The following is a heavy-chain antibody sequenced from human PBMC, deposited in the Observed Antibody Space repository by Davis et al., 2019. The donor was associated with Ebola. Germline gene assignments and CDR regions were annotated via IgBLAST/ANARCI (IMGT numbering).Heavy chain of an antibody. J-gene: IGHJ3*02. CDR1: GFTFDDYA. V-gene: IGHV3-9*01. CDR3: AKDQGYCSGGSCLDAFDI. D-gene: IGHD2-15*01. CDR2: ISWNSGSI. Sequence: PGGSLRLSCAASGFTFDDYAMHWVRQAPGKGLEWVSGISWNSGSIGYADSVKGRFTISRDNAKNSLYLQMNSLRAEDTALYYCAKDQGYCSGGSCLDAFDIWGQGTMVTVSS.